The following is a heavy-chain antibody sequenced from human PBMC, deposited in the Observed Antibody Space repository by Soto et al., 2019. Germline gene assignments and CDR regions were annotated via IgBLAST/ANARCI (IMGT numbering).Heavy chain of an antibody. Sequence: QVQLVQSGAEVKKPGASVKVSCKASGYTFASDDINWVRQATGQGLEWMGWMNPNSGNTGYAQKFQGRVTMTRNTSISTAYLELSSLRSEDTALYYCASGRVDWVDPWGQGTLVIVSS. CDR1: GYTFASDD. V-gene: IGHV1-8*01. CDR2: MNPNSGNT. CDR3: ASGRVDWVDP. D-gene: IGHD2-15*01. J-gene: IGHJ5*02.